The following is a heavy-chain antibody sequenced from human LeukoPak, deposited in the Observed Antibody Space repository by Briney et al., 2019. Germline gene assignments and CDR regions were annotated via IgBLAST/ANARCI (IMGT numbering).Heavy chain of an antibody. Sequence: PSETLSLTCAVYGGSFSGYYWSWIRQPPGKGLEWIGEINHSGSTNYNPSLKSRVTISVDTSKNQFSLKLSSVTAADTAVYYCARHGVLLWFGEFNWLDPWGQGTLVTVSS. J-gene: IGHJ5*02. CDR3: ARHGVLLWFGEFNWLDP. CDR1: GGSFSGYY. V-gene: IGHV4-34*01. D-gene: IGHD3-10*01. CDR2: INHSGST.